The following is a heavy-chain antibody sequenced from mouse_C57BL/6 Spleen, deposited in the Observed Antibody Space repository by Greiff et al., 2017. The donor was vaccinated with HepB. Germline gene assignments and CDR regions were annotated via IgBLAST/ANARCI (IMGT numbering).Heavy chain of an antibody. CDR1: GYAFSSSW. CDR2: IYPGDGDT. D-gene: IGHD4-1*01. J-gene: IGHJ4*01. V-gene: IGHV1-82*01. Sequence: VQLQQSGPELVKPGASVKISCKASGYAFSSSWMNWVKQRPGKGLEWIGRIYPGDGDTNYNGKFKGKATLTADKSSSTAYMQLSSLTSEDAAVYFCARYCTGAMDYWGQGTSVTVSS. CDR3: ARYCTGAMDY.